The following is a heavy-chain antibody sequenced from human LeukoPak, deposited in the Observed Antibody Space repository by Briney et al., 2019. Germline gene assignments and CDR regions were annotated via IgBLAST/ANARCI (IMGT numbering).Heavy chain of an antibody. CDR3: AKDHANTPVVTN. J-gene: IGHJ4*02. Sequence: GGSLRLSCAASGFTFSSYAMSWVRQAPGKGLECISGFSGSGGSTYYADSVKGRFTISRDNSKNTLYLQMNSLRVDDTAIYYCAKDHANTPVVTNWGQGILVSVSS. V-gene: IGHV3-23*01. CDR2: FSGSGGST. D-gene: IGHD2-21*02. CDR1: GFTFSSYA.